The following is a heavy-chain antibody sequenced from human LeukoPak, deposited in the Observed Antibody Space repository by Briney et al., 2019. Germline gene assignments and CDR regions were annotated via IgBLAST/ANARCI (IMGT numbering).Heavy chain of an antibody. D-gene: IGHD1-1*01. Sequence: SETLSLTCTVSGGSISSHYWSWIRQPPGKGLEWIGHIYYSGSTNYNPSLKSRVTVSVDTSKNQFSLKLSSVTAADTAVYYCARDRTGTTPYYYGMDVWGQGTTVTVSS. CDR1: GGSISSHY. CDR3: ARDRTGTTPYYYGMDV. CDR2: IYYSGST. V-gene: IGHV4-59*11. J-gene: IGHJ6*02.